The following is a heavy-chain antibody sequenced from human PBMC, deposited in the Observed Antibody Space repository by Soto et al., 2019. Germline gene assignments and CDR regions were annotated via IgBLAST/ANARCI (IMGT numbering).Heavy chain of an antibody. J-gene: IGHJ6*02. CDR2: IDPSDSYT. CDR1: GYSFTTYW. D-gene: IGHD2-2*01. Sequence: GESLKISCKGSGYSFTTYWISCVRQKPGKGLEWMGRIDPSDSYTNYSPSFQGHVTISADKSVSTAYLQWSSLKASDTAMYYCARSSGSCSSTSCYYYYGMDVWGQGTTVTVS. V-gene: IGHV5-10-1*01. CDR3: ARSSGSCSSTSCYYYYGMDV.